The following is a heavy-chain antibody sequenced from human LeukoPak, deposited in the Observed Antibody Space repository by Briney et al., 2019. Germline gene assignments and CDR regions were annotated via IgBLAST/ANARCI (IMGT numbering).Heavy chain of an antibody. Sequence: GGTLRLSCAASGFTFSSYGMHWVRQAPGKGLEWVAFIRYDGSNKYYADSVKGRFTISRDNSKNTLYLQMNSLGAEDTAVYYCAKCMHSSGCGYYFDYWGQGTLVTVSS. CDR3: AKCMHSSGCGYYFDY. CDR1: GFTFSSYG. V-gene: IGHV3-30*02. J-gene: IGHJ4*02. CDR2: IRYDGSNK. D-gene: IGHD6-19*01.